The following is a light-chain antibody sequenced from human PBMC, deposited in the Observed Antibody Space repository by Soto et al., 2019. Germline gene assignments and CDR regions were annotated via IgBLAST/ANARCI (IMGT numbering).Light chain of an antibody. CDR1: NIGSKS. V-gene: IGLV3-21*04. J-gene: IGLJ3*02. Sequence: YELTQPPSVSVAPGKTAGITCGGNNIGSKSVHWYQQKPGQAPVLVIFYDSDRPSGIPERFSGSNSGNTATLTISRVEAGDEADYYCQVWDSTSDHWVFGGGTKVTVL. CDR2: YDS. CDR3: QVWDSTSDHWV.